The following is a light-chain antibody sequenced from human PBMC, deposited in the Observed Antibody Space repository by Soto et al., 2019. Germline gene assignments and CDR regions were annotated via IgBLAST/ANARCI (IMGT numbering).Light chain of an antibody. J-gene: IGKJ5*01. CDR2: AAS. V-gene: IGKV1-9*01. Sequence: ILLTQSPSSLSASVGDRVTITCRASQGIDTSLAWYQQKPGKAPKLLIYAASNFHSGVPSRFSGSGSGTHFTLTISSLQPEDFETYYCQQLHGYPITFGQGTRLEIK. CDR1: QGIDTS. CDR3: QQLHGYPIT.